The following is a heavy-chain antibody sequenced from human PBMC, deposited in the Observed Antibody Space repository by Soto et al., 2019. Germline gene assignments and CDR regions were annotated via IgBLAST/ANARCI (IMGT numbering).Heavy chain of an antibody. CDR3: AQTTGWPGVDY. CDR2: IYNGERT. CDR1: GASIRNFY. D-gene: IGHD6-19*01. V-gene: IGHV4-59*01. Sequence: QVHLQESGPGLVKPSETMSLTCTASGASIRNFYWNWVRQFPGKGLEWIGHIYNGERTNYNPSLKSRATISVDTTKLQFSRKLSSVTVADTAVYYCAQTTGWPGVDYWGQGTLVTVSS. J-gene: IGHJ4*02.